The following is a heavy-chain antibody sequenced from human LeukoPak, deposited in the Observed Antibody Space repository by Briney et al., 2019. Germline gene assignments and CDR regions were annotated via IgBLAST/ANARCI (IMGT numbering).Heavy chain of an antibody. CDR1: GYSISSGYY. Sequence: SETLSLTCTVSGYSISSGYYWDWIRQPPGKGLEWIGTLSHSGSSYYNPSLKSRVTISVDKSKNQFSLKLSSVTAADTAVYYCARVRRDGYNFLWDYWGQGTLVTVSS. D-gene: IGHD5-24*01. J-gene: IGHJ4*02. CDR2: LSHSGSS. V-gene: IGHV4-38-2*02. CDR3: ARVRRDGYNFLWDY.